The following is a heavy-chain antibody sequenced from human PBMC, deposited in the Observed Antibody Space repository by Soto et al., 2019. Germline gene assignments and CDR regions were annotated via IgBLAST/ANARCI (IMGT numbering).Heavy chain of an antibody. CDR1: GGTFSSYS. V-gene: IGHV1-69*13. CDR2: IIPIFGTA. CDR3: ASGPDYYDSSGYYYNWFDP. J-gene: IGHJ5*02. D-gene: IGHD3-22*01. Sequence: SVKVSCKASGGTFSSYSISWVRQAPGQGLEWMGGIIPIFGTANYAQKFQGRVTITADESTSTAYMELSSLRSEDTAVYYCASGPDYYDSSGYYYNWFDPWGQGTLVTVSS.